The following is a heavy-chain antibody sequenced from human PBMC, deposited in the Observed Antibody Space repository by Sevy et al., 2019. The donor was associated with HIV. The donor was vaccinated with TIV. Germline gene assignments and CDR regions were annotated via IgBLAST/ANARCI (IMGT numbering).Heavy chain of an antibody. Sequence: SETLSLTCAVYGGSFSGYYWSWIRQPPGKGLEWIGEINHTGSTNYNPSLKSRVTISVDTSKNQFSLKLSSVTAAVTAVYYCARGRRNRDYYDSSGYPDFHYFDYWGQGTLVTVSS. V-gene: IGHV4-34*01. CDR1: GGSFSGYY. CDR2: INHTGST. D-gene: IGHD3-22*01. J-gene: IGHJ4*02. CDR3: ARGRRNRDYYDSSGYPDFHYFDY.